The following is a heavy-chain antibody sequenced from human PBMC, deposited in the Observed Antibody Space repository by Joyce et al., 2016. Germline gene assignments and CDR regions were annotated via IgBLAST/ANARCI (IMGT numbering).Heavy chain of an antibody. CDR3: ARVNDGGGFKGGRRIHYYYMDV. J-gene: IGHJ6*03. V-gene: IGHV4-59*01. D-gene: IGHD3-10*01. Sequence: QVQLQESGPGLVKPSETLSLTCTVSGGSISSNYWSWIRQPPGKGLEWSGNSYYTGSTNYNPSLKSRVTISGDTTKKQFSLKLSYVTAADTAVYYCARVNDGGGFKGGRRIHYYYMDVWGKGTTVTVSS. CDR1: GGSISSNY. CDR2: SYYTGST.